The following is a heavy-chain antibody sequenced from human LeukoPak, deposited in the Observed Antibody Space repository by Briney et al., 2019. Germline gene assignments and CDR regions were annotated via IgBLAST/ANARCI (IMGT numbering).Heavy chain of an antibody. V-gene: IGHV3-48*03. J-gene: IGHJ6*03. CDR2: ITNSGSTI. CDR1: GFTFSSYE. Sequence: GGSLRLSCAASGFTFSSYEMNWVRQAPGQGLEGVSYITNSGSTIYYADSVKGRFTISRDNAKNSLYLQMNSLRAEDTAVYYCARESSYYGSGSYYYYYYMDVWGKGTTVTISS. CDR3: ARESSYYGSGSYYYYYYMDV. D-gene: IGHD3-10*01.